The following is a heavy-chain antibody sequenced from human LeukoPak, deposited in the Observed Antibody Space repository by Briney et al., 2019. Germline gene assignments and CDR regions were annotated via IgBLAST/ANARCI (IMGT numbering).Heavy chain of an antibody. CDR2: IYYSGST. CDR1: GGSISSGDYY. Sequence: SETLSLTCTVSGGSISSGDYYWSWIRQPPGKGLEWIGYIYYSGSTYYNPSLKSRVTISVDTSKNQFSLKLSSVTAADTAVYYCARARGITIFGVVLYYMDVWGKGTTVTVSS. J-gene: IGHJ6*03. D-gene: IGHD3-3*01. V-gene: IGHV4-30-4*08. CDR3: ARARGITIFGVVLYYMDV.